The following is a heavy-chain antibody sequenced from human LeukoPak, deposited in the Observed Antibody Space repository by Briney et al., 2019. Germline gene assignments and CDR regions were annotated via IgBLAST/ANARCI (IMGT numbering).Heavy chain of an antibody. CDR3: AKVFAAAGGTDY. Sequence: AGRSLRLSCAASGFTFSSYGMHWVRQAPGKGLEWVAVISYDGSNKYYADSVKGRFTISRDNSKNTLYPQTNSLRAEDTAVYYCAKVFAAAGGTDYWGQGTLVTVSS. V-gene: IGHV3-30*18. D-gene: IGHD6-13*01. CDR1: GFTFSSYG. J-gene: IGHJ4*02. CDR2: ISYDGSNK.